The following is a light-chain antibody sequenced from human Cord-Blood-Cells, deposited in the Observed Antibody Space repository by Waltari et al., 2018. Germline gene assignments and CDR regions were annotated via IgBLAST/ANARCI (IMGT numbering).Light chain of an antibody. CDR2: DVS. CDR3: SSYTSSSTWV. J-gene: IGLJ3*02. CDR1: SSDVGGYNY. V-gene: IGLV2-14*03. Sequence: QSALTQPASVSGSPGQSITISCTGTSSDVGGYNYVSWYQQHPGKAPKLMSYDVSNRPSGVSNRFSCSKSGNTASLTISGLQAEDEADYYCSSYTSSSTWVFGGGTKLTVL.